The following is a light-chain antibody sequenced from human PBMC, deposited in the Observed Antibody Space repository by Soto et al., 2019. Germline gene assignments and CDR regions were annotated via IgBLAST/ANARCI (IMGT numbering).Light chain of an antibody. J-gene: IGKJ5*01. V-gene: IGKV1-33*01. CDR2: DAY. CDR3: QQYDNFSSIT. CDR1: QDITIY. Sequence: IQLTQSPSSLSASVGDRVTITCQASQDITIYLHWYQQKAGKAPKLLIYDAYHLEKGVPSRFSGGGSRTNFTFIIRSLQHEDIATYYCQQYDNFSSITFGQGTRLEIK.